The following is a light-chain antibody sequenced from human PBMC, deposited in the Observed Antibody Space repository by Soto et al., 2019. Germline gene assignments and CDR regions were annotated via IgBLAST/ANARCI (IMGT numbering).Light chain of an antibody. CDR1: SSNIGAHYD. CDR3: QSYDSSLSAHV. V-gene: IGLV1-40*01. CDR2: GNN. J-gene: IGLJ1*01. Sequence: QAVVTQPPSVSGAPGLRVTISCTGSSSNIGAHYDVHWYQQFPGTAPKLLIYGNNNRPSGVPDRFSGSRSDTSASLAITGLQADDEADYYCQSYDSSLSAHVFGTGTKLNVL.